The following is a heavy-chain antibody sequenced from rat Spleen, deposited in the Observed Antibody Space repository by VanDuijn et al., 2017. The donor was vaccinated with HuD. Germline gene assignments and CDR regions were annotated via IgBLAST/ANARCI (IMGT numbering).Heavy chain of an antibody. CDR2: ISYDGSTI. CDR1: GFTFSDYG. J-gene: IGHJ4*01. V-gene: IGHV5-29*01. CDR3: ASLMYTPDYLGVMDV. D-gene: IGHD1-6*01. Sequence: EVQLVESGGGLVQPGRSLKLSCAASGFTFSDYGVAWVRQAPRKGLEWVARISYDGSTISYRDSVKGRFTISRDNARNTLYLQMDSLRSEDTATYYCASLMYTPDYLGVMDVWGQGASVTVSS.